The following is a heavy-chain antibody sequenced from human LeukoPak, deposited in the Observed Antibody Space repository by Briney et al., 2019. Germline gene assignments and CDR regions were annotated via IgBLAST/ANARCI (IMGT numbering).Heavy chain of an antibody. CDR1: GGSISSYY. CDR3: AKDTKGAYAFDI. J-gene: IGHJ3*02. Sequence: SETLSLTCTVSGGSISSYYWSWIRQPPGKGLEWIGYIYYSGSTNYNPSLKSRVTISVDTSKNQFSLKLSSVTAADTALYYCAKDTKGAYAFDIWGQGTMVTVSS. CDR2: IYYSGST. D-gene: IGHD1-26*01. V-gene: IGHV4-59*01.